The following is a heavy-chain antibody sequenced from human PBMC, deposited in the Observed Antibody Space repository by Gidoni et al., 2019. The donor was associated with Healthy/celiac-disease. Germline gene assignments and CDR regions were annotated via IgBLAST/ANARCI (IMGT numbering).Heavy chain of an antibody. CDR1: GGTFSSYA. V-gene: IGHV1-69*01. CDR2: IIPIFGTA. J-gene: IGHJ6*02. CDR3: ARGAYGGNPLMANYYYYGMDV. D-gene: IGHD2-15*01. Sequence: QVQLVQSGAAVKKPGSSVKVSCKASGGTFSSYAITWVRQAPGQGLEWMGGIIPIFGTANYAQKFQGRVTITADESTSTAYMELSSLRSEDTAVYYCARGAYGGNPLMANYYYYGMDVWGQGTTVTVSS.